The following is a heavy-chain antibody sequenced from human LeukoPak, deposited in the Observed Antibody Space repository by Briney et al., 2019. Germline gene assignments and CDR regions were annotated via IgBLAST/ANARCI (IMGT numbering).Heavy chain of an antibody. J-gene: IGHJ6*04. Sequence: PSETLSLTCTVSGLSVSSGSYYWRGLREPPGKGLEWIGYIYYSGSTNYNPSLKSRFTISVDTSKNQFSLKLSSVTAADTAVYYCARDKDIVVVPAATPRRYYYYYGMDVWGKGTTVTVSS. CDR1: GLSVSSGSYY. V-gene: IGHV4-61*01. CDR2: IYYSGST. CDR3: ARDKDIVVVPAATPRRYYYYYGMDV. D-gene: IGHD2-2*01.